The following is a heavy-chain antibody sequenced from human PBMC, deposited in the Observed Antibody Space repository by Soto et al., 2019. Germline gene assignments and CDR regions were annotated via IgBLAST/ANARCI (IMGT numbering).Heavy chain of an antibody. CDR3: AKDLWFGELLGAPYDC. D-gene: IGHD3-10*01. Sequence: QVQLVDSGGDVVQPGRSLRLSCAASGFTFSRFGMHWVRQAPGKGLEWVATISYDGTNKYYADSVKGRFTISRENSKNTLFLQMNSLRAEDTAVYYCAKDLWFGELLGAPYDCWGQGTLVTVSS. V-gene: IGHV3-30*18. CDR1: GFTFSRFG. J-gene: IGHJ4*02. CDR2: ISYDGTNK.